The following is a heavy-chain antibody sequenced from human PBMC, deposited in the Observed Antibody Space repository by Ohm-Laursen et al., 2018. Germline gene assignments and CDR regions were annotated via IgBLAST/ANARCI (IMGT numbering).Heavy chain of an antibody. CDR1: GFTFSNAW. Sequence: SLRLSCAASGFTFSNAWMSWVRQAPGKGLEWAGRIKSKTDGGTTDYAAPVKGRFTISRDDSKNTLYLQMNSLKTEDTAVYYCTTLAGIAAAGSGYWGQGTLVTVSS. CDR2: IKSKTDGGTT. J-gene: IGHJ4*02. V-gene: IGHV3-15*01. CDR3: TTLAGIAAAGSGY. D-gene: IGHD6-13*01.